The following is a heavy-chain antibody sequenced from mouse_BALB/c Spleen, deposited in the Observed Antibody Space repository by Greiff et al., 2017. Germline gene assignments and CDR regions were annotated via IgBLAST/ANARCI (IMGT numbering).Heavy chain of an antibody. J-gene: IGHJ4*01. D-gene: IGHD2-14*01. Sequence: EVKLVESGGGLVQPGGSRKLSCAASGFTFSSFGMHWVRQAPEKGLEWVAYISSGSSTIYYADTVKGRFTISRDNPKNTLFLQMTSLRSEDTAMYYCAREAYYRYNYYAMDYWGQGTSVTVSS. CDR3: AREAYYRYNYYAMDY. V-gene: IGHV5-17*02. CDR2: ISSGSSTI. CDR1: GFTFSSFG.